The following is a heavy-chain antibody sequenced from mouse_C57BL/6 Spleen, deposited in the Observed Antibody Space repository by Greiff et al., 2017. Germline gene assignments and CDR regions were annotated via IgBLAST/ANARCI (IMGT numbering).Heavy chain of an antibody. CDR1: GYAFSSSW. CDR2: IYPGDGDT. Sequence: QVQLKQSGPELVKPGASVKISCKASGYAFSSSWMNWVKQRPGKGLEWIGRIYPGDGDTNYNGKFKGKATLTADKSSSTACMQLSSLASEDSAVYFCAGYGSREFAYWGQGTLVTVSA. CDR3: AGYGSREFAY. V-gene: IGHV1-82*01. D-gene: IGHD1-1*01. J-gene: IGHJ3*01.